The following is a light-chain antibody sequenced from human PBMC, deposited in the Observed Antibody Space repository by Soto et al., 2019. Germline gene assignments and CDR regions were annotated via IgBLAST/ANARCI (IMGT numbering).Light chain of an antibody. V-gene: IGKV4-1*01. CDR3: QQHYSNPFT. CDR2: WAS. J-gene: IGKJ5*01. Sequence: DIVMTQSPDSLAVSLGERATINCKSSQTVLYSANNKNYLAWYQQKPGQPPKLLIYWASTRESGVPDRFSGSGSGTDFTLTISSLQAEDVAVYYCQQHYSNPFTFGHGTRLEIK. CDR1: QTVLYSANNKNY.